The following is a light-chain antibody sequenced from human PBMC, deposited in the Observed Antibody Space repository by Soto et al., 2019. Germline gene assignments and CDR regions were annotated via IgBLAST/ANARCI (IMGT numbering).Light chain of an antibody. J-gene: IGLJ1*01. CDR2: EVS. CDR3: SSKTRSGSPFV. Sequence: QSALTQPASVSGSPGQSITISCTGTGSDVGGYNYVSWYQQYPGNAPRLMIYEVSNRPSGVSNRFSGTKSDNTASLTISGLQAEDEADYYCSSKTRSGSPFVFGTGTKLTVL. V-gene: IGLV2-14*01. CDR1: GSDVGGYNY.